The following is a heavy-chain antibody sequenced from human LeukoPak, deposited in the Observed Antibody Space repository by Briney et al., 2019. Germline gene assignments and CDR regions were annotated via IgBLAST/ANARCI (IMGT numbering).Heavy chain of an antibody. J-gene: IGHJ6*02. Sequence: SVKVSCKASGGTFSSYAISWVRQAPGQGLEWMGGIIPIFGTANYAQKFQGRVTITADKSTSTAYMELSSLRSEDTAVYYCARDDRSPNYYYYYGMDVWGQGTTVTVSS. D-gene: IGHD1-14*01. V-gene: IGHV1-69*06. CDR2: IIPIFGTA. CDR3: ARDDRSPNYYYYYGMDV. CDR1: GGTFSSYA.